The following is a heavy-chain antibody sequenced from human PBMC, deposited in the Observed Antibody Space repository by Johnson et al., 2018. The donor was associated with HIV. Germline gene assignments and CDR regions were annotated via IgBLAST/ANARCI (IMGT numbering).Heavy chain of an antibody. Sequence: QMLLVESGGGVVQPGGSLRVSCVASGFNFTNYGMHWVRQAPGKGLELVTVISNDGSNKYYADSLKGRFTISRDNSKNSLYLQLNSLRPEDTAVFYCAKDSFHGQYTGIFDTWGQGTVVTVSS. V-gene: IGHV3-30*18. CDR3: AKDSFHGQYTGIFDT. J-gene: IGHJ3*02. CDR1: GFNFTNYG. D-gene: IGHD7-27*01. CDR2: ISNDGSNK.